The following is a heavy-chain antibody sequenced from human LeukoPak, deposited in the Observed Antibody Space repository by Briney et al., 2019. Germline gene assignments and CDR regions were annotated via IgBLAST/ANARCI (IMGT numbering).Heavy chain of an antibody. CDR2: IRAYNGNT. J-gene: IGHJ4*02. D-gene: IGHD3-10*01. Sequence: GASVQVSCKASGYTFTSYGISWVRQAPGQGLEWMGWIRAYNGNTNYAQKLQGRVTMTTDTSTSTAYMELRRLRSDDTAVYYCARDFGSGTEYYFDYWGQGTLVTVSS. V-gene: IGHV1-18*01. CDR3: ARDFGSGTEYYFDY. CDR1: GYTFTSYG.